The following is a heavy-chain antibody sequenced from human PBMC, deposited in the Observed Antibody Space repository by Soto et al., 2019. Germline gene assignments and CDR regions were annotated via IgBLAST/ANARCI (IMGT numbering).Heavy chain of an antibody. V-gene: IGHV4-34*01. Sequence: PSEALSLPWAVYGWLFRRYSWLWSRHPPATGLELIGEINHNGSTHYNPSLKSRVTISVDTSKNQFSLKLTSVTAADTAVYYCARDKITGLFDYWGQGTLVTVS. J-gene: IGHJ4*02. CDR2: INHNGST. D-gene: IGHD2-8*02. CDR1: GWLFRRYS. CDR3: ARDKITGLFDY.